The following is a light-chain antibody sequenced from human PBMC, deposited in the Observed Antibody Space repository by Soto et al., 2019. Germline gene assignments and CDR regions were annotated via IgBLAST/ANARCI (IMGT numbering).Light chain of an antibody. V-gene: IGKV3-20*01. Sequence: EVVMTQSPATLSVSPGERATLSCRASQSVTSNYLAWYQQKPGQAPRLLIYGVSSRATGVPERFSGSGSGTDFTLTISRLEPEDFAVYYCQQYTDWPLTFGQGTKVEVK. CDR3: QQYTDWPLT. CDR2: GVS. CDR1: QSVTSNY. J-gene: IGKJ1*01.